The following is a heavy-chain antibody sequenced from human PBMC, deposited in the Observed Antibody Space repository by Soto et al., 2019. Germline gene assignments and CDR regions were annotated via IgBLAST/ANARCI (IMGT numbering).Heavy chain of an antibody. CDR1: GFTFSSYV. CDR3: VKDRVNCDTWRGWYFDF. V-gene: IGHV3-30*18. D-gene: IGHD3-3*01. J-gene: IGHJ4*02. Sequence: QVQLVQSGGGVVQPGMTLRLSCAASGFTFSSYVMHWVRQAPGKGLELVAIVSCGGRPTYYADSVKDRFTLSRDNSEHTLNLQVNGLRTEDTVVYYCVKDRVNCDTWRGWYFDFWGQGTLVTFSS. CDR2: VSCGGRPT.